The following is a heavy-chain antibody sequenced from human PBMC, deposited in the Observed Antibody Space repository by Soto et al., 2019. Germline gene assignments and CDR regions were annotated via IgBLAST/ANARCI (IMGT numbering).Heavy chain of an antibody. CDR2: ITGSGRST. CDR1: GFTFDNYA. CDR3: ASGMPDDYGDYGYYYYGMDV. D-gene: IGHD4-17*01. V-gene: IGHV3-23*01. J-gene: IGHJ6*02. Sequence: PGGSLTLSCAASGFTFDNYAMNWVRQAPGTGLEWVSGITGSGRSTYYADSVKGRFTISRDNSKNTLFLQMDSLRAEDTAVYYCASGMPDDYGDYGYYYYGMDVWGQGTTVTVSS.